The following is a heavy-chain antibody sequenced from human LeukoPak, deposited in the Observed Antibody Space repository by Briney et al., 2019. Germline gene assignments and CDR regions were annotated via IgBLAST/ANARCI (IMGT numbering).Heavy chain of an antibody. CDR3: ARARYCSSTSCSQVFDY. CDR1: GYTFTGYY. Sequence: GASVKVSCKASGYTFTGYYMHWVRQAPGQGLERMGWINPNSGGTNYAQKFQGRVTMTRDTSISTAYMELSRLRSDDTAVYYCARARYCSSTSCSQVFDYWGQGTLVTVSS. J-gene: IGHJ4*02. V-gene: IGHV1-2*02. D-gene: IGHD2-2*01. CDR2: INPNSGGT.